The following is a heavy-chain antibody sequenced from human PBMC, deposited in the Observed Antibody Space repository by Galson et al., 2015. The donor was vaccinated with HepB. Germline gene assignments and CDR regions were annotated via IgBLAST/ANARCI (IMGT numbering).Heavy chain of an antibody. V-gene: IGHV3-15*07. CDR2: IKSKTDGGTT. CDR1: GFTFSNAW. Sequence: SLRLSCAASGFTFSNAWMNWVRQAPGKGLEWVGRIKSKTDGGTTDYAAPVKGRFTISRDDSKNTLYLQMNSLKTEDTAVYYCTTDYGSGSYWYYYGMDVWGQGTTVTVSS. J-gene: IGHJ6*02. D-gene: IGHD3-10*01. CDR3: TTDYGSGSYWYYYGMDV.